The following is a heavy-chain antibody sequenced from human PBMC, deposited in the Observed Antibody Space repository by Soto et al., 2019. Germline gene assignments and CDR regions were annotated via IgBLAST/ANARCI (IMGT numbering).Heavy chain of an antibody. CDR2: IYSTGTT. CDR3: ARGGNYYDSSGHYYAPYYFDY. Sequence: LRLSCAAAGFTVSSSYMSWVRQAPGKGLEWVSVIYSTGTTYYADSVKGRFTISRDNSKNTLYLQMNSLRAEDTAVYYCARGGNYYDSSGHYYAPYYFDYWGQGTLVTVSS. J-gene: IGHJ4*02. V-gene: IGHV3-53*01. CDR1: GFTVSSSY. D-gene: IGHD3-22*01.